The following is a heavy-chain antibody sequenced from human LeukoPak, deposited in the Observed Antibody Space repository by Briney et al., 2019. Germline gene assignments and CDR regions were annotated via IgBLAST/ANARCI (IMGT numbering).Heavy chain of an antibody. D-gene: IGHD5-18*01. V-gene: IGHV3-48*02. CDR1: GFSFSDYS. CDR2: ISSSSSSR. J-gene: IGHJ6*02. Sequence: GGSLRLSCAASGFSFSDYSMNWVRQAPGKGLEWVSYISSSSSSRYYADSVKGRFTISRDNGKNSLYLQMNSLRDEDTAVYYCATRCGDTPIGCNGMDVWGQGTTVTVSS. CDR3: ATRCGDTPIGCNGMDV.